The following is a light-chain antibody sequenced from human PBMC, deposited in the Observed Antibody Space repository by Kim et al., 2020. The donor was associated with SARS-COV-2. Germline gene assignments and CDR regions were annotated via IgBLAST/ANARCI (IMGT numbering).Light chain of an antibody. CDR2: YDS. CDR3: QVWDSSSDHWV. CDR1: NIGSKS. V-gene: IGLV3-21*04. J-gene: IGLJ3*02. Sequence: SYELTQPPSASVAPGKTARITCGGNNIGSKSVHWYQQKPGQAPVLVIYYDSDRPSGIPERFSGSNSGNTATLTISRVEAGDEADYYCQVWDSSSDHWVFGGGTKVTVL.